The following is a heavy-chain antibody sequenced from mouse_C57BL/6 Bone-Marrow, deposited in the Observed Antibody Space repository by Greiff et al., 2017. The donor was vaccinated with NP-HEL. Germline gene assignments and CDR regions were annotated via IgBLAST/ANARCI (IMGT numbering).Heavy chain of an antibody. CDR3: ARGQLRLQAWFAY. Sequence: EVQLVESGGGLVKPGGSLKLSCAASGFTFSDYGMHWVRQAPEKGLEWVAYISSGSSTIYYADTVKGRFTISRDNAKNTLFLQMTSLRSEDTAMYYCARGQLRLQAWFAYWGQGTLVTVSA. J-gene: IGHJ3*01. CDR2: ISSGSSTI. V-gene: IGHV5-17*01. D-gene: IGHD3-2*02. CDR1: GFTFSDYG.